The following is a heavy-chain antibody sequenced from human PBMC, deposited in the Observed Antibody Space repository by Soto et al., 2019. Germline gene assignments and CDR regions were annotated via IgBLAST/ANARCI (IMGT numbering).Heavy chain of an antibody. CDR2: ISYDGSNK. Sequence: GGSLRLSCAASGFTFSSYGMHWVRQAPGKGLEWVAVISYDGSNKYYADSVKGRFTISRDNSKNTLYLQMNSLRAEDTAVYYCAKEMTEIAAFPGCLDYWGQGTLVTVSS. CDR1: GFTFSSYG. J-gene: IGHJ4*02. V-gene: IGHV3-30*18. CDR3: AKEMTEIAAFPGCLDY. D-gene: IGHD6-13*01.